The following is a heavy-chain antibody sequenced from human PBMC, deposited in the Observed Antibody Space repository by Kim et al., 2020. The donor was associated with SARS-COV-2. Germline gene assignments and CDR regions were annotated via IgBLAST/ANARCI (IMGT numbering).Heavy chain of an antibody. CDR2: ISDDGRNK. V-gene: IGHV3-30*18. D-gene: IGHD3-16*01. CDR3: AKSAAEMSALINY. Sequence: GGSLRLSCAASGFSFSSFGMNWVRQAPGKGLEWLAVISDDGRNKFYADSVKGRFTISRDNSNSTLFLHMNSLRAEDTAVYYCAKSAAEMSALINYWGQGT. J-gene: IGHJ4*02. CDR1: GFSFSSFG.